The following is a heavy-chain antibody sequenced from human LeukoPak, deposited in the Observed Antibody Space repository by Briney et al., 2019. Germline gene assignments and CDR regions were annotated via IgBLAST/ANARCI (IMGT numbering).Heavy chain of an antibody. D-gene: IGHD6-19*01. J-gene: IGHJ4*02. CDR2: IFYSGST. CDR1: SGSISTSNYY. V-gene: IGHV4-39*07. CDR3: ARVDRGQWLVRGVFDY. Sequence: SETLSLTCTVSSGSISTSNYYWGWVRQPPGKALEWIGNIFYSGSTYYSPSLKSRVTISLDTSRNQFSLKLNSVTAADTAVYYCARVDRGQWLVRGVFDYWGQGTLVTVSS.